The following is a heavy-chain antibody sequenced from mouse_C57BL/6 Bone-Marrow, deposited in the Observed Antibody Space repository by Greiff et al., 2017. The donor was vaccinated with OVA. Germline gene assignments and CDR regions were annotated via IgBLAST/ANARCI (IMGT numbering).Heavy chain of an antibody. Sequence: EVKLMESGPGLVKPSQTVFLPCTVTGISITPGPYRWSWIRQFPGNKLEWIGYIYYSGTITYNPSLPSRTTITRDTPKNQFFLEMNSLTAEDTATYYCARDYDGYYGFAYWGQGTLVTVAA. D-gene: IGHD2-3*01. CDR2: IYYSGTI. V-gene: IGHV3-5*01. CDR3: ARDYDGYYGFAY. J-gene: IGHJ3*01. CDR1: GISITPGPYR.